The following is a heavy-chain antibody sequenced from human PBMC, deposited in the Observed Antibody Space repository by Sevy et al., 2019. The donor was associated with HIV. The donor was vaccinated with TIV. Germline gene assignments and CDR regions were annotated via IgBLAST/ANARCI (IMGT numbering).Heavy chain of an antibody. J-gene: IGHJ6*02. D-gene: IGHD2-2*01. Sequence: ASVKVSCKASGYTFTSYGISWVRQAPGQGLEWMGWISAYNGNTNYAQKLQGRVTMTTDTSTSTAYMELRSLRSDDTAVDYCARDPYIVVVPAAMRRYYGMDVWGQGTTVTVSS. CDR1: GYTFTSYG. CDR3: ARDPYIVVVPAAMRRYYGMDV. V-gene: IGHV1-18*01. CDR2: ISAYNGNT.